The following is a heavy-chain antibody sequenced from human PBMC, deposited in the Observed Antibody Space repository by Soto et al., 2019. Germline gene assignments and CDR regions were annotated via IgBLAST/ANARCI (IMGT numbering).Heavy chain of an antibody. V-gene: IGHV3-11*01. Sequence: GGSLRLSCAASGFTFSDYYMSWIRQAPGKGLEWVSYISSSGSTIYYADSVKGRFTISRDNAKNSLYLQMNSLRAEDTAVYYCARDRGEWQLAYYFDYWGQGTLVTVPS. CDR3: ARDRGEWQLAYYFDY. D-gene: IGHD6-6*01. J-gene: IGHJ4*02. CDR2: ISSSGSTI. CDR1: GFTFSDYY.